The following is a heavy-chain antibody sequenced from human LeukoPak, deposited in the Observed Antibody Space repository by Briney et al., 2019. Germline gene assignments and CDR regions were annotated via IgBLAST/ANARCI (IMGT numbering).Heavy chain of an antibody. Sequence: GGSLRLSCAASGFTFSSYAMSWVRQAPGKGLEWVSAISGSGGSTYYADSVKGRFTISRDNAKNSLYLQMNSLRAEDTAVYYCARDKQRGYNWFDPWGQGTLVTVSS. D-gene: IGHD1/OR15-1a*01. CDR2: ISGSGGST. J-gene: IGHJ5*02. CDR1: GFTFSSYA. CDR3: ARDKQRGYNWFDP. V-gene: IGHV3-23*01.